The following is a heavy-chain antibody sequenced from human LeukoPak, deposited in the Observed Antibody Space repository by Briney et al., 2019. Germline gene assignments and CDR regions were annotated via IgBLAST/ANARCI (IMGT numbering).Heavy chain of an antibody. Sequence: GGSLRLSFSVSGCTFSTYVMHWVGQAPGKGLEYVSAISSNGDNTYYADSVKGRFTISRDNSKNTLYLQMSSLRPDDTAVYFCVRGTGYWGQGTLVTVSS. J-gene: IGHJ4*02. CDR3: VRGTGY. CDR1: GCTFSTYV. V-gene: IGHV3-64D*06. CDR2: ISSNGDNT.